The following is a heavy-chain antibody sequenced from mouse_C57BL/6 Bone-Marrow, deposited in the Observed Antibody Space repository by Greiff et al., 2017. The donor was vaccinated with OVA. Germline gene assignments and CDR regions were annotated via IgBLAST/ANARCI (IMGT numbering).Heavy chain of an antibody. D-gene: IGHD2-5*01. V-gene: IGHV1-15*01. CDR3: TRSYSNYGDFDY. CDR1: GYTFTDYE. J-gene: IGHJ2*01. Sequence: VQLQQSGAELVRPGASVTLSCKASGYTFTDYEMHWVKQTPVHGLEWIGAIDPETGGTTYNPKFKGKAILTADKSSSTAYLELRSLTSEDSAVDYCTRSYSNYGDFDYWGQGTTLTVSS. CDR2: IDPETGGT.